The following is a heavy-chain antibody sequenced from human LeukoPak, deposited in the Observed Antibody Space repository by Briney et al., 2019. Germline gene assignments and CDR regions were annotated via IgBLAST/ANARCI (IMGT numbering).Heavy chain of an antibody. CDR1: GGSISSGGYY. V-gene: IGHV4-31*03. CDR3: ARERYSSSWYGAAYFDY. Sequence: PSETLSLTCTVSGGSISSGGYYWSWIRQHPGKGLEWIGYIYYSGSTYYNPSLKSRVTISVDTSKNQFSLKLSSVTAADTAVYYCARERYSSSWYGAAYFDYWGQGTLVTVSS. D-gene: IGHD6-13*01. CDR2: IYYSGST. J-gene: IGHJ4*02.